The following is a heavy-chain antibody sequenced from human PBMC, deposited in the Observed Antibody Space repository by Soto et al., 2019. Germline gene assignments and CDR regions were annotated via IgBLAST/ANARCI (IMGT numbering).Heavy chain of an antibody. CDR3: ARRLPFNRATMGGDY. D-gene: IGHD1-26*01. CDR2: IYYSGST. J-gene: IGHJ4*02. V-gene: IGHV4-31*03. CDR1: GGSISSGGYY. Sequence: QVQLQESGPGLVKPSQTLSLTCTVSGGSISSGGYYWSWIRQHPGKGLEWIGYIYYSGSTYYNPSLKSRVTISVDTSKNQFALKLSSVAAADTAVYYCARRLPFNRATMGGDYWGQGTLVTVSS.